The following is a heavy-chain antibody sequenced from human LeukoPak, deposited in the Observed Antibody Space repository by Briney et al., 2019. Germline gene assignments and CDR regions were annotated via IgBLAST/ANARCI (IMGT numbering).Heavy chain of an antibody. CDR3: ARGDRPREIPPLIRKKNAFDI. V-gene: IGHV4-34*01. Sequence: SETLSLTCAVFGGSFSAYYWSWIRQPPGEGLEWIGEINHSGSTNYNPSLKSRVTISVDTSKNHFSLKLSSVTAADTAVYYCARGDRPREIPPLIRKKNAFDIWGQGTMVTVSS. D-gene: IGHD2-8*01. CDR1: GGSFSAYY. J-gene: IGHJ3*02. CDR2: INHSGST.